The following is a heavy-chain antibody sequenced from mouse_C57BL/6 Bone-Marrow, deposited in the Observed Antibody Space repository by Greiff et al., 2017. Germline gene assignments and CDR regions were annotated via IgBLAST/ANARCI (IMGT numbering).Heavy chain of an antibody. Sequence: EVKLVESGGDLVKPGGSLKLSCAASGFTFSSYGMSWVRQTPDKRLVWVATISSGGSYTYYPDSVKGRFTISRDNAKNTLYLQMSSLKSEDTAMYYCARTSYYGSRNWYFDVWGTGTTVTVSS. CDR2: ISSGGSYT. CDR1: GFTFSSYG. J-gene: IGHJ1*03. V-gene: IGHV5-6*01. CDR3: ARTSYYGSRNWYFDV. D-gene: IGHD1-1*01.